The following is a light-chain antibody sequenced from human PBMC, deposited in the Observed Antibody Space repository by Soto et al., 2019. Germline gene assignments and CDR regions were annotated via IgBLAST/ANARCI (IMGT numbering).Light chain of an antibody. CDR1: QIFSSSY. CDR3: QHYGDSPPFT. V-gene: IGKV3-20*01. Sequence: EVVLTQSPGTLSLSPGERATLSCRTSQIFSSSYLAWYQQRPGQAPRLLMHGTSSRASGIPDRFSGSGSGTDFTLSISRLEPEDFAVYYCQHYGDSPPFTFGPGTKVDIK. J-gene: IGKJ3*01. CDR2: GTS.